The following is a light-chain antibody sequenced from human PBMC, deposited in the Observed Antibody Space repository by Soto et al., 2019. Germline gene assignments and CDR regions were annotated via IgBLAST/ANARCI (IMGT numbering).Light chain of an antibody. V-gene: IGLV2-14*01. CDR1: SSDVGAYNY. Sequence: QSVLTQPASVSGSPGQSITISCTGTSSDVGAYNYASWYQQYPGEAPKVIIYDVSHRPAGVSNRFSGSKSGNTASLTISGLQTQDEADYYCSSYTSATTYVFXTGTKVTVL. CDR2: DVS. CDR3: SSYTSATTYV. J-gene: IGLJ1*01.